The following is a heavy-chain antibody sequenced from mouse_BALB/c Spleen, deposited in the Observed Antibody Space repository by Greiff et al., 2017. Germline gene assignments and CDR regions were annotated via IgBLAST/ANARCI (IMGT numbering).Heavy chain of an antibody. CDR2: ISNGGGST. J-gene: IGHJ4*01. D-gene: IGHD2-1*01. CDR1: GFTFSSYT. CDR3: ERHYGNYAMDY. V-gene: IGHV5-12-2*01. Sequence: EVQVVESGGGLVQPGGSLKLSCAASGFTFSSYTMSWVRQTPEKRLEWVAYISNGGGSTYYPDTVKGRFTISRDNAKNTLYLQMSSLKSEDTAMYYCERHYGNYAMDYWGQGTSVTVSS.